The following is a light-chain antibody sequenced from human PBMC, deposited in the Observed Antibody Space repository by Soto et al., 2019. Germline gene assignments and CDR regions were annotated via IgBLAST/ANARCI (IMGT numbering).Light chain of an antibody. J-gene: IGKJ1*01. CDR2: GAS. CDR1: QSVSSN. V-gene: IGKV3-15*01. Sequence: EIVMTQSPATLSVSPGERATLSCRASQSVSSNLAWYQQKPGQAPRLLIYGASTRATGIQARFSGSGSGTEFTLTISSLQSEDFAVYYCQHYNNWPRTFGQGAKVEIK. CDR3: QHYNNWPRT.